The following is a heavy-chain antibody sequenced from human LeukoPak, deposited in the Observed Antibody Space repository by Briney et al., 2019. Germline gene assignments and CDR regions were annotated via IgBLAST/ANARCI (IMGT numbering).Heavy chain of an antibody. D-gene: IGHD1-26*01. CDR2: IIPIFGTA. Sequence: SVKVSCKASGGTFSSYAISWVRQAPGQGLEWMGGIIPIFGTANYAQKFQGRVTITADKSTSTAYMELSSLRSEDTAVYYCARSYSGSYYSSDYWGQGTLVTVSS. J-gene: IGHJ4*02. CDR1: GGTFSSYA. V-gene: IGHV1-69*06. CDR3: ARSYSGSYYSSDY.